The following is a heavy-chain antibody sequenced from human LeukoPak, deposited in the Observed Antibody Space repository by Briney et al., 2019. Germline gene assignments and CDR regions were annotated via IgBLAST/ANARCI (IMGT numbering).Heavy chain of an antibody. CDR1: GFTFGSYA. CDR2: ISGSGGST. Sequence: GGSLRLSCAASGFTFGSYAMSWVRQAPGKGLEWVSAISGSGGSTYYADSVKGRFTISRDNSKNTLYLQMNSLRAEDTAVYYCAKVSARITMIVVVITPYFDYWGQGTLVTVSS. V-gene: IGHV3-23*01. D-gene: IGHD3-22*01. J-gene: IGHJ4*02. CDR3: AKVSARITMIVVVITPYFDY.